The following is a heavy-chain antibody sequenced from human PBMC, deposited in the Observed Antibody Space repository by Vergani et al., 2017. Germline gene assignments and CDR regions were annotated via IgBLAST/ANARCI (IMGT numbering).Heavy chain of an antibody. D-gene: IGHD3-3*01. V-gene: IGHV3-7*01. CDR2: IKQDGSEK. J-gene: IGHJ6*02. CDR3: AREVLRFLEWPKPLGYGMDV. Sequence: EVQLVESGGGLVQPGGSLRLSCAASGFTFSSYWMSWVRQAPGKGLELVANIKQDGSEKYYVDSVKGRFTISRDNAKNSLYLQMNSLRAEDTAVYYCAREVLRFLEWPKPLGYGMDVWGQGTTVTVSS. CDR1: GFTFSSYW.